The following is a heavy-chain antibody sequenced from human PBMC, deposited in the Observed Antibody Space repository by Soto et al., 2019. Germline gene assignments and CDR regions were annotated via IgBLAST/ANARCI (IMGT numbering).Heavy chain of an antibody. V-gene: IGHV3-23*01. CDR3: ARDGGYCISTSCYTWFDP. CDR1: GVTFISYA. CDR2: ISGSGGST. J-gene: IGHJ5*02. D-gene: IGHD2-2*02. Sequence: PVGSLRLSYAAVGVTFISYASSWVRQATGKGLEWVSAISGSGGSTYYADSVKGRFTISRDNSKNTLYLQMNSLRAEDTAVYYCARDGGYCISTSCYTWFDPSGQGTLVTVSS.